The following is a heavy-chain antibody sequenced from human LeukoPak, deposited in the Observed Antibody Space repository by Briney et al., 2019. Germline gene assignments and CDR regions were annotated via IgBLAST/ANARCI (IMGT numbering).Heavy chain of an antibody. Sequence: GGSLRLSCAASGFTFGSYGMHWIRQAPGKGLEWVSTITTSDGNTYYADSVKGRFTVSRDNSKNTLYLQMNSLRAEDTAVYYCAKDGGLWVSAHWGDSWGRGTLVTVSS. D-gene: IGHD7-27*01. CDR2: ITTSDGNT. CDR3: AKDGGLWVSAHWGDS. V-gene: IGHV3-23*01. J-gene: IGHJ4*02. CDR1: GFTFGSYG.